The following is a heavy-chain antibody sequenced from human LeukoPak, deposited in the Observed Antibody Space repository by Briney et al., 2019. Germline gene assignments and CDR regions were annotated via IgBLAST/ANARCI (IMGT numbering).Heavy chain of an antibody. CDR3: ARGLTVNFDY. V-gene: IGHV3-23*01. J-gene: IGHJ4*02. Sequence: PGGSLRLSCAASGFTFSSYGMHWVRQAPGKGLEWVSAISGSGGSTYYADSVKGRFTISRDNSKNTLYLQMNSLRAEDTAVYYCARGLTVNFDYWGQGTLVTVSS. CDR1: GFTFSSYG. CDR2: ISGSGGST. D-gene: IGHD4-17*01.